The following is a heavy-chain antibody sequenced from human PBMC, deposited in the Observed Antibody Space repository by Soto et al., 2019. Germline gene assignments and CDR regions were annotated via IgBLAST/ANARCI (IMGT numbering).Heavy chain of an antibody. D-gene: IGHD3-10*02. V-gene: IGHV3-48*01. CDR3: ARAEMFGDGHNPGVFDY. J-gene: IGHJ4*02. CDR2: ISSSSSTI. Sequence: EVQLVESGGGLVQPGGSLRLSCAASGFTFSSYSMNWVRQAPGKGLEWVSYISSSSSTIYYADSVKGRFTISRDNAKNSLYLQMNSLRAEDTAVYYCARAEMFGDGHNPGVFDYWGQGTLVTVSS. CDR1: GFTFSSYS.